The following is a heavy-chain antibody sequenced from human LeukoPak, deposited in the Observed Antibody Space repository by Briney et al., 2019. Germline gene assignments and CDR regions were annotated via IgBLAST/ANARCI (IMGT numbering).Heavy chain of an antibody. Sequence: GGSLRLSCAASGFTFSSYSMNWVRQAPGKGLEWVSSISSSSSYIYYADSVKGRFTISRDNAKNSLYLQMNSLRAEDTAVYYCARATSVNQDDYWGQGTLVTVSS. CDR2: ISSSSSYI. CDR3: ARATSVNQDDY. V-gene: IGHV3-21*01. J-gene: IGHJ4*02. D-gene: IGHD1-14*01. CDR1: GFTFSSYS.